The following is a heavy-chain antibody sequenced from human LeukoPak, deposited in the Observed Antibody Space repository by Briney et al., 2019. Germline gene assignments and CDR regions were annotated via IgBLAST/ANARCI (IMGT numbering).Heavy chain of an antibody. Sequence: GGSLRLSCAASGFTFSSYTMHWVRQAPGKGLEYVSAISSNGGSTYYANSVKGRFTISRDNSKNTLYLQMGSLRAEDMAVYYRARDRDYDFWSGSILDVWGKGTTVTVSS. CDR2: ISSNGGST. V-gene: IGHV3-64*01. D-gene: IGHD3-3*01. CDR1: GFTFSSYT. J-gene: IGHJ6*04. CDR3: ARDRDYDFWSGSILDV.